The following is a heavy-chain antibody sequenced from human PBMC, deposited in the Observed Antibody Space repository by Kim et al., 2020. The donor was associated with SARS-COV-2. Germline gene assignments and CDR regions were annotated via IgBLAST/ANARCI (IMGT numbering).Heavy chain of an antibody. J-gene: IGHJ4*02. CDR3: ARARGVTTPDY. CDR2: T. D-gene: IGHD4-17*01. V-gene: IGHV3-23*01. Sequence: TYYADSVKVRFTISGDNSQNTLYLQMNNLRAEDTAVYYCARARGVTTPDYWGQGTLVTVSS.